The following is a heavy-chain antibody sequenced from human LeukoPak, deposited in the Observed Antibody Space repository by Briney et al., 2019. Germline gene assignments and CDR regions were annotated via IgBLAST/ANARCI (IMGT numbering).Heavy chain of an antibody. CDR3: AREERYDAFDI. Sequence: PSETLSLTCTVSGGSISSYYWSWIRQPPGKGLEWIGYIYYSGSTNYNPSLKSRVTISVDTSKNQFSLKLSSVTAADTAVYYCAREERYDAFDIWDQGTMVTVSS. D-gene: IGHD1-26*01. CDR1: GGSISSYY. J-gene: IGHJ3*02. CDR2: IYYSGST. V-gene: IGHV4-59*01.